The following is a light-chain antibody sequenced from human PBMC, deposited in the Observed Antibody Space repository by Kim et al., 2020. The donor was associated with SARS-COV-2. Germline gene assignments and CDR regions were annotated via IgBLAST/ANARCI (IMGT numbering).Light chain of an antibody. CDR2: AAS. J-gene: IGKJ4*01. CDR1: QSINTY. Sequence: DIQMTQSPSSLAASVGDRVTIAYRASQSINTYLNWYQQKPGKAPKLLIYAASTLQSGVPSRFSGSGSGTDFTPTISSLQPEDFATYYCQQSHTAPLLTFGGGTKVDIK. CDR3: QQSHTAPLLT. V-gene: IGKV1-39*01.